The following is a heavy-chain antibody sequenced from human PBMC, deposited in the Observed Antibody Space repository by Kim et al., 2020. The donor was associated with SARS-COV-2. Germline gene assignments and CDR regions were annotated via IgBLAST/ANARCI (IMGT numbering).Heavy chain of an antibody. CDR3: ARFYDILTGFDY. D-gene: IGHD3-9*01. V-gene: IGHV4-30-2*01. CDR1: GGSISSGGYS. CDR2: IYHSGST. J-gene: IGHJ4*02. Sequence: SETLSLTCAVSGGSISSGGYSWSWIRQPPGKGLEWIGYIYHSGSTYYNPSLKSRVTISVDRSKNQFSLKLSSVTAADTAVYYCARFYDILTGFDYWGQGTLVTVSS.